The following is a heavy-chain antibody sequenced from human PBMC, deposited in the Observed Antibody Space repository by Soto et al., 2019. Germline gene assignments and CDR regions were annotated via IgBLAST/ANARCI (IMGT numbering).Heavy chain of an antibody. V-gene: IGHV4-59*01. CDR3: ARVGGSGWSPDY. CDR2: IFYSRVT. D-gene: IGHD6-19*01. J-gene: IGHJ4*02. CDR1: GGSISGYY. Sequence: WETLSLTCTVSGGSISGYYWTWIRQPPGKGLEWIGYIFYSRVTNYNPSLKSRVTLSVDTSKNQFSLKLRSVTAADTAVYYCARVGGSGWSPDYWGRGTLVTVSS.